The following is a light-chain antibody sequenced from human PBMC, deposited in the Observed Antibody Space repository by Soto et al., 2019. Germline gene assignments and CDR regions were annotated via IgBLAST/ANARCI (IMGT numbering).Light chain of an antibody. CDR3: QQYDNLPFT. CDR1: QDISNY. V-gene: IGKV1-33*01. CDR2: GAS. J-gene: IGKJ3*01. Sequence: DIQMTQSPSSLSASVGDRVTITCQASQDISNYLNWYQQKPGQAPKLLIYGASNLETGVPSRFSGSASGTDFSFTISSLQPVDIATYYCQQYDNLPFTFGPGTKVDIK.